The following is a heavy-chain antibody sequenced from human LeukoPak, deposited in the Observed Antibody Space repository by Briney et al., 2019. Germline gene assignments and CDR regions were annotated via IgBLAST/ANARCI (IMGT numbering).Heavy chain of an antibody. CDR2: IHYSGSP. CDR3: ARGAAATRDY. V-gene: IGHV4-59*01. D-gene: IGHD2-15*01. J-gene: IGHJ4*02. Sequence: SETLSLTCTVSGGSISGYYWSWIRQPPGKGLEWIGYIHYSGSPDYNPSLKSRVTISVDTSKNQFSLKLTSVTAADTAVYYCARGAAATRDYWGQGILVTVS. CDR1: GGSISGYY.